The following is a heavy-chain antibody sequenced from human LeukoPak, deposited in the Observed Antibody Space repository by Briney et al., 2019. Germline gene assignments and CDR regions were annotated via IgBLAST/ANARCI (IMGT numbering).Heavy chain of an antibody. D-gene: IGHD1-14*01. J-gene: IGHJ6*02. V-gene: IGHV3-30*18. CDR3: AKDNRWGSHYYYYGMDV. Sequence: GGSLRLSCAASGFTFSSYGMHWVRQAPGKGLEWVAVISYDGSNKYYADSVKGRFTISRDNSKNTLYLQMNSLRAEDTAVYYCAKDNRWGSHYYYYGMDVWGQGTTVTVSS. CDR1: GFTFSSYG. CDR2: ISYDGSNK.